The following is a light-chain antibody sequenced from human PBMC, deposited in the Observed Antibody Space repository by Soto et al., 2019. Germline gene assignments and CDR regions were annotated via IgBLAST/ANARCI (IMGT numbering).Light chain of an antibody. CDR2: AAS. V-gene: IGKV1-39*01. CDR1: QSISSY. Sequence: DIQMTQSPSSLYASVGDRVTITCRASQSISSYLNWYQQKPGKXXKXXIYAASSLQSGVPSRFSGSVSGTDFTLTISSLQPEDCATYYGQQSYSTPITFGQGTRLEIK. J-gene: IGKJ5*01. CDR3: QQSYSTPIT.